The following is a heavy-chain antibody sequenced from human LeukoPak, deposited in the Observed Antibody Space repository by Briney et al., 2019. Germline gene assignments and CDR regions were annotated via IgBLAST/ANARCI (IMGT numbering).Heavy chain of an antibody. J-gene: IGHJ5*02. D-gene: IGHD3-10*01. CDR1: GFTFSSYS. CDR3: ARGEWFGELYGMGWFDP. V-gene: IGHV3-21*01. Sequence: PGGSLRLSCAASGFTFSSYSMNWVRQAPGKGLECVSSVSSSSSYIYYADSVKGRFTISRDNAKNSLYLQMNSLRAEDTAVYYCARGEWFGELYGMGWFDPWGQGTLVTVSS. CDR2: VSSSSSYI.